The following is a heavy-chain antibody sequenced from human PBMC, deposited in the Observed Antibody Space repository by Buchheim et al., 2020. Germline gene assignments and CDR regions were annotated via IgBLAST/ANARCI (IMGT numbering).Heavy chain of an antibody. D-gene: IGHD6-6*01. CDR1: GFSFSRYD. V-gene: IGHV3-23*04. Sequence: EVQLVESGGGLVQPGGSLRLSCAASGFSFSRYDMGWVRQAPGKGLEWVSGISGSGGSTYYADSVKGRFTMSRDNSKNTLHLQINSLRVEDTAVYYCAKEDLVSYYYYGMDVWGQGTT. CDR3: AKEDLVSYYYYGMDV. J-gene: IGHJ6*02. CDR2: ISGSGGST.